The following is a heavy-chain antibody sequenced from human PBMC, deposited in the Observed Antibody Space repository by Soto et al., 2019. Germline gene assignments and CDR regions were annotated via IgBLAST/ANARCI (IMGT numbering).Heavy chain of an antibody. CDR1: GFTFSSYA. CDR3: AKGVRDFWSGYYIY. CDR2: ISGSGGST. J-gene: IGHJ4*02. Sequence: GGSLRLSCAASGFTFSSYAMSWVRQAPGKGLEWVSAISGSGGSTYYADSVKGRFTISRDNSKNTLYLQMNSLRAEDTAVYYCAKGVRDFWSGYYIYWGQGTLVTVSS. V-gene: IGHV3-23*01. D-gene: IGHD3-3*01.